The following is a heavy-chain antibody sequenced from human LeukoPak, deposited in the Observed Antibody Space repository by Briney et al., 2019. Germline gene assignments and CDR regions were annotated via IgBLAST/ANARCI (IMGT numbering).Heavy chain of an antibody. D-gene: IGHD2-15*01. CDR3: AREYGYCSGGNCYSYFDS. CDR1: KFIFSNYW. J-gene: IGHJ4*02. CDR2: IKKTGSET. Sequence: GGSLRLSCEASKFIFSNYWMSWVRQAPGKGLEWVAYIKKTGSETYYVDSVKGRFTITRDNARNSVFLQMNSLRAEDTAVYYCAREYGYCSGGNCYSYFDSWGQGTLVTVSS. V-gene: IGHV3-7*01.